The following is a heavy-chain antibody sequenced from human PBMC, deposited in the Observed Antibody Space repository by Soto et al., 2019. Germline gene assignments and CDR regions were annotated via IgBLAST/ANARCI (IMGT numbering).Heavy chain of an antibody. CDR1: RYTFTSYY. CDR2: INPSGGST. CDR3: ARDGLLWFGESGGYYYYYYMDV. V-gene: IGHV1-46*03. D-gene: IGHD3-10*01. J-gene: IGHJ6*03. Sequence: ASVKVSCKASRYTFTSYYMHWVRQAPGQGLEWMGIINPSGGSTSYAQKFQGRVTMTRDTSTSTVYMELSSLRSEDTAVYYCARDGLLWFGESGGYYYYYYMDVWGKGTTVTVSS.